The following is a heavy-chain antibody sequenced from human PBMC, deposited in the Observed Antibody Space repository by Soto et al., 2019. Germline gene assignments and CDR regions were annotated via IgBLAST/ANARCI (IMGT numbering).Heavy chain of an antibody. V-gene: IGHV3-21*01. Sequence: EVQLVESGGGLVQPGGSLRLSCAASGFTFSSYSMNWVRQAPGKGLEWVSSITSSSSYMYYADSVKGRFTISRDNAKNSLYLQMNSLRAEDTAVYYCARLNGELDYWGQGTLVTVSS. J-gene: IGHJ4*02. CDR1: GFTFSSYS. CDR2: ITSSSSYM. D-gene: IGHD4-17*01. CDR3: ARLNGELDY.